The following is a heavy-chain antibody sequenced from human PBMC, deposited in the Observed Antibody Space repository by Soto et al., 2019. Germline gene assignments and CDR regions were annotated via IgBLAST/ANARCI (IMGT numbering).Heavy chain of an antibody. CDR1: FYTITGSY. J-gene: IGHJ6*02. V-gene: IGHV1-2*02. D-gene: IGHD3-22*01. Sequence: GASVKLTCKASFYTITGSYMHCVLQSPGQRLEWMGWINPNSGGTNYAQKFQGRVTMTRDTSISTAYMELSRLRSDDTAVYYCARDPNPGGTFILVILSPTRATDVWCQGISV. CDR2: INPNSGGT. CDR3: ARDPNPGGTFILVILSPTRATDV.